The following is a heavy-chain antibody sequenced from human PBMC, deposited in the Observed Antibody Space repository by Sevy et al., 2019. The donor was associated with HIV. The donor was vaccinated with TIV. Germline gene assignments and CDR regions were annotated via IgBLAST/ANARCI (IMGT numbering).Heavy chain of an antibody. J-gene: IGHJ2*01. CDR3: ARRATVTTFDYWYFDL. CDR1: DGSISSSSYY. Sequence: SDTLSLTCTVSDGSISSSSYYWGWIRQPPGKGLEWIGSIYYSGSTYYNPSLKSRVTISVDTSKNQFSLKLSSVTAADTAVYYCARRATVTTFDYWYFDLWGRGTLVTVSS. CDR2: IYYSGST. V-gene: IGHV4-39*01. D-gene: IGHD4-17*01.